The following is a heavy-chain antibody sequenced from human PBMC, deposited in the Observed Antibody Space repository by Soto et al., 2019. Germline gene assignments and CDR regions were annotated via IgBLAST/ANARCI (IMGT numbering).Heavy chain of an antibody. CDR2: MSPNSGNT. CDR1: GYTFTSYD. CDR3: ARGEWELSY. V-gene: IGHV1-8*01. D-gene: IGHD1-26*01. Sequence: QVQLVQSGAVVKKPGASVKVSCNIAGYTFTSYDVNWVRQATGQGPEWMGWMSPNSGNTGYAQKFQGRVTMTRDTSISTAYMELSSLRSDDKAVYYCARGEWELSYWGQGTLVTVSS. J-gene: IGHJ4*02.